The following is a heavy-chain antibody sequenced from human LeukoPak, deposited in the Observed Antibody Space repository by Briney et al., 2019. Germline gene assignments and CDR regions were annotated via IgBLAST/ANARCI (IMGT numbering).Heavy chain of an antibody. V-gene: IGHV4-30-2*01. J-gene: IGHJ3*02. CDR3: ARDCSGGSCYGSGAFDI. Sequence: SETLSLTCTVSGGSISSGGYYWSWIRQPPGKGLEWIGYIYHSGSTYCNPSLKSRVTISVDRSKNQFSLKLSSVTAADTAVYYCARDCSGGSCYGSGAFDIWGQGTMVTVSS. CDR1: GGSISSGGYY. CDR2: IYHSGST. D-gene: IGHD2-15*01.